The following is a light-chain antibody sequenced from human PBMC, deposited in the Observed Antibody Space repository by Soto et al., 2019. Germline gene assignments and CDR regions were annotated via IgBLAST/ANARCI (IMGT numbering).Light chain of an antibody. CDR1: QTITSSY. V-gene: IGKV3-15*01. Sequence: EIVLTQSPGTLSLSPGDRATLSCRASQTITSSYLAWYQQKPGQAPRLLIYGASTRATGIPARFSGSGSGTEFTLTISSLQSEDFAVYYCQQYHNWPITFGQGTRLEIK. J-gene: IGKJ5*01. CDR2: GAS. CDR3: QQYHNWPIT.